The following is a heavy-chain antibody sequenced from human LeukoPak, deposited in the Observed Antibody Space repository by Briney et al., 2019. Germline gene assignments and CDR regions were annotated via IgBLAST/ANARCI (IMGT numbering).Heavy chain of an antibody. D-gene: IGHD3-10*01. J-gene: IGHJ6*03. CDR2: INHSGST. V-gene: IGHV4-34*01. CDR1: GGSISSYY. Sequence: QTSETLSLTCTVSGGSISSYYWSWIRQPPGKGLEWIGEINHSGSTNYNPSLKSRVTISVDTSKNQFSLKLSSVTAADTAVYYCARGGRWFDVYYYYYYYMDVWGKGTTVTVSS. CDR3: ARGGRWFDVYYYYYYYMDV.